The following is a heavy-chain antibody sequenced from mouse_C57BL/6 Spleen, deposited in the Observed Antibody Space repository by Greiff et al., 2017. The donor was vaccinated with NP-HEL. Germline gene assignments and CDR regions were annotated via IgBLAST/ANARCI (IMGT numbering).Heavy chain of an antibody. V-gene: IGHV1-50*01. CDR2: IDPSDSYT. J-gene: IGHJ4*01. CDR1: GYTFTSYW. Sequence: QVQLQQSGAELVKPGASVKLSCKASGYTFTSYWMQWVKQRPGQGLEWIGEIDPSDSYTNYNQKFKGKATLTVDTSSSTAYMQLSSLTSEDSAVYYCARGGIPYAMDYWGQGTSVTVSS. CDR3: ARGGIPYAMDY.